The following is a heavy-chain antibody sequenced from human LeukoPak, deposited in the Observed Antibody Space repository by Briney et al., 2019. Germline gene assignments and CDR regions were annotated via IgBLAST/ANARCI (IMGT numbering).Heavy chain of an antibody. CDR1: GGSISSYY. CDR2: IYYSGST. V-gene: IGHV4-59*01. J-gene: IGHJ3*02. CDR3: ARVLDIVANAYDAFDI. D-gene: IGHD5-12*01. Sequence: SETLSLTCTVSGGSISSYYWSWIRQPPGKGLEWIGYIYYSGSTNYNPSLKSRVTISVDTSKNQFSLKLSSVTAADTAVYYCARVLDIVANAYDAFDIWGQGTMVTVSS.